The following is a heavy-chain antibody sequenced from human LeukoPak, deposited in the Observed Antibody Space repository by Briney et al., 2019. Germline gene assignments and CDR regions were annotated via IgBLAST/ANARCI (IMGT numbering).Heavy chain of an antibody. CDR1: GGSFSGYY. Sequence: SETLSLTCAVYGGSFSGYYWSWIRQPPGKGLEWIGEINHSGSTNYNPSLKSRVTISVDTSKNQFSLKLSSVTAADTAVYYCARHPTTYYYDSSGYVDYWGQGTLVTVSS. J-gene: IGHJ4*02. V-gene: IGHV4-34*01. D-gene: IGHD3-22*01. CDR3: ARHPTTYYYDSSGYVDY. CDR2: INHSGST.